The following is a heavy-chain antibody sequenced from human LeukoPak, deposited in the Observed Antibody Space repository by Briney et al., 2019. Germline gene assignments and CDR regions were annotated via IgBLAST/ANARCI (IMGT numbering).Heavy chain of an antibody. D-gene: IGHD6-19*01. J-gene: IGHJ3*02. V-gene: IGHV3-23*01. Sequence: PGGSLRLSRAASGFTFRSYAMSWVRQAPGKGLEWVSAISGSGGSTYYADSVKGRFTISRDNSKNTLYLQMNSLRAEDTAVYYRANNSSDFDAFDIWGQGTMVTVSS. CDR3: ANNSSDFDAFDI. CDR1: GFTFRSYA. CDR2: ISGSGGST.